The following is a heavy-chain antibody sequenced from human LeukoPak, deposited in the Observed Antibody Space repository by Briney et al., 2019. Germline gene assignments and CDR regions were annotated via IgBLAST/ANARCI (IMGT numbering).Heavy chain of an antibody. J-gene: IGHJ5*02. CDR3: ASDGYCSSTSCQGSP. Sequence: ASVKVSCKASGYTFTGYYMHWGRQAPGQGLEWMGWINPNSGGTNYAQKFQGSVTMTRDTSISTAYMELSRLRSDDTAVYYCASDGYCSSTSCQGSPWGQGTLVTVSS. D-gene: IGHD2-2*01. CDR1: GYTFTGYY. V-gene: IGHV1-2*02. CDR2: INPNSGGT.